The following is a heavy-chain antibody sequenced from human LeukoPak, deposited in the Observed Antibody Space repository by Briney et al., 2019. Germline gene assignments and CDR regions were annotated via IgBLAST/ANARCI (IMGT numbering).Heavy chain of an antibody. J-gene: IGHJ4*02. Sequence: SETLSLTCTVSGYSISSGYYWGWIRQPPGKGLEWIGSIYHSGSTYYNPPLKSRVTISVDTSKNQFSLKLSSVTAADTAVYYCARDTAVAGTDYWGQGTLVTVSS. V-gene: IGHV4-38-2*02. CDR1: GYSISSGYY. CDR2: IYHSGST. CDR3: ARDTAVAGTDY. D-gene: IGHD6-19*01.